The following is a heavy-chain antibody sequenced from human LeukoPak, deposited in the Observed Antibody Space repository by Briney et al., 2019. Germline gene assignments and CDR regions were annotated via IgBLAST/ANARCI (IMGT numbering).Heavy chain of an antibody. Sequence: GRSLRLSCGVSGFTFSSYAMYWVRQAPGKGLEWVALVSYDGSNKYYADSVKGRFTISRDNSKNTLYLQMNSLRAEDTAVYYCARELLGSFDYWGQGTLVTVSS. CDR1: GFTFSSYA. V-gene: IGHV3-30*04. D-gene: IGHD6-25*01. CDR2: VSYDGSNK. J-gene: IGHJ4*02. CDR3: ARELLGSFDY.